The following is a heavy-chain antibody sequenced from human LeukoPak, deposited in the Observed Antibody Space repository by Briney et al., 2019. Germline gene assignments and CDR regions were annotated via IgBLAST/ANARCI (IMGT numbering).Heavy chain of an antibody. CDR1: GFTFSSYA. CDR3: ARVGVTMIVVDWAFDI. V-gene: IGHV3-30*04. J-gene: IGHJ3*02. D-gene: IGHD3-22*01. CDR2: ISYDGSNK. Sequence: GGSLRLSCAASGFTFSSYAMHWVRRAPGKGLEWVAVISYDGSNKYYADSVKGRFTVSRDNSKNTLYLQMNSLRAEDTAVYYCARVGVTMIVVDWAFDIWGQGTKVTVSS.